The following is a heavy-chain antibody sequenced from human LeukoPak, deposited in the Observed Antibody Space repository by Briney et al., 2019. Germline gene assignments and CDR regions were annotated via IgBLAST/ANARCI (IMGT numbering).Heavy chain of an antibody. V-gene: IGHV4-4*07. CDR3: ARGATAMVRGVIITSYYFDY. CDR2: IYTSGST. CDR1: GGSISSYY. J-gene: IGHJ4*02. D-gene: IGHD3-10*01. Sequence: SETLSLTCTVSGGSISSYYWTWIRQPAGKGLEWIGRIYTSGSTNYNPSLKSRVTMSVDTSKNQFSLKLSSVTAADTAVYYCARGATAMVRGVIITSYYFDYWGQGSQVTVSS.